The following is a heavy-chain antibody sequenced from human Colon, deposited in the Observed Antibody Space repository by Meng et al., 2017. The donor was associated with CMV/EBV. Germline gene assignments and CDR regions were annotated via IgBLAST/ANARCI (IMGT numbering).Heavy chain of an antibody. Sequence: GESLKISCAASGFTFNSFGMYWVRQPPGKGLEWVTFIGYDGNNKYYADSVKGRFTISRDNSKSTLYLQMDSLRAEDTAVFYCAKDPLPPQTLGQGTLVTVSS. CDR1: GFTFNSFG. CDR2: IGYDGNNK. CDR3: AKDPLPPQT. J-gene: IGHJ5*02. V-gene: IGHV3-30*02.